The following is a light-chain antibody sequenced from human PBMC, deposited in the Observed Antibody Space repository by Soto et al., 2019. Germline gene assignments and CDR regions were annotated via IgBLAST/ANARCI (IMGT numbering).Light chain of an antibody. Sequence: DIQLTQSPSSLSPSVGDRITLSCRASQSISRNLNWYQLMPGKAPSLLIYAARDLQSGVPGRFSGSGSGTEFNLTISSLQPEDLATYYCQQSHSTPYTFGQGTKLEI. CDR3: QQSHSTPYT. CDR1: QSISRN. CDR2: AAR. J-gene: IGKJ2*01. V-gene: IGKV1-39*01.